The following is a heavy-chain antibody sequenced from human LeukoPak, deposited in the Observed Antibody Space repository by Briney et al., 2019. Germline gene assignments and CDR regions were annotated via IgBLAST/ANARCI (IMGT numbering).Heavy chain of an antibody. J-gene: IGHJ4*02. CDR2: IIPIFGTA. D-gene: IGHD6-6*01. CDR1: GGTFSSYA. CDR3: AKDMIAARRVGNY. V-gene: IGHV1-69*13. Sequence: SVKVSRKASGGTFSSYAISWVRQAPGRGLEWMGGIIPIFGTANYAQKFQGRVTITADESTSTAYMELSSLRAEDTAVYYCAKDMIAARRVGNYWGQGILVTVSS.